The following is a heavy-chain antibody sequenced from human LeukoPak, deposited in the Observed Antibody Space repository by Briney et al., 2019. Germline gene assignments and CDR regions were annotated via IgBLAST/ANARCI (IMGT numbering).Heavy chain of an antibody. CDR3: ARGPIAVAGDRSPVFFDY. J-gene: IGHJ4*02. V-gene: IGHV4-4*02. CDR2: IYHSGST. D-gene: IGHD6-19*01. CDR1: GGSISSSNW. Sequence: SETLSLTCAVSGGSISSSNWWSWVRQPPGKGLEWIGEIYHSGSTNYNPSLKSRVTISVDKSKNQFSLKLSSVTAADTAVYYCARGPIAVAGDRSPVFFDYWGQGTLVTVSS.